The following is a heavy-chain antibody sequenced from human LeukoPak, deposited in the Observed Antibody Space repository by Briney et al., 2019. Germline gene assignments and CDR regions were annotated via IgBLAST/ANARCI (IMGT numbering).Heavy chain of an antibody. J-gene: IGHJ5*02. CDR3: ARDNSPGWFHP. CDR2: IKTDGSDT. D-gene: IGHD4-23*01. Sequence: GGSLRLFCAASGFTFSSYWMHWVRQAPGKGLVWVSRIKTDGSDTGYADSVEGRFTISRGNAKNTVYLQMNSLRVEDTAVYYCARDNSPGWFHPWGQGTLVTVSS. V-gene: IGHV3-74*01. CDR1: GFTFSSYW.